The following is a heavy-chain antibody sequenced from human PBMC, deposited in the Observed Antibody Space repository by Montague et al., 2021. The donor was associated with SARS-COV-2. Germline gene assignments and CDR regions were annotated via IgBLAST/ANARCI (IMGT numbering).Heavy chain of an antibody. CDR3: AGTSTYGSGWGINYYYYGMDV. J-gene: IGHJ6*02. Sequence: SETLSLTCTVSGGSISSYYWSWIRQPPGKELEWIGYIYYSGSTNYNPSLKSRVTISVDTSKNQFSLKLSSVTAADTAVYYCAGTSTYGSGWGINYYYYGMDVWGQGTTVTVSS. CDR2: IYYSGST. D-gene: IGHD6-19*01. V-gene: IGHV4-59*01. CDR1: GGSISSYY.